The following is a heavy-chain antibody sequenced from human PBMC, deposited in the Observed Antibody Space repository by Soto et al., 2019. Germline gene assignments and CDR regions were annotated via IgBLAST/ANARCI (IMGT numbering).Heavy chain of an antibody. D-gene: IGHD6-6*01. V-gene: IGHV3-66*01. CDR2: IYSGGST. J-gene: IGHJ4*02. Sequence: GGSLRLSCAASGFTVSSNYMSWVRQAPGKGLEWVSVIYSGGSTYYADSVKGRFTISRDNSKNTLYLQMNSLRAEDTAVYYCARADSSSSGNFDYWGQGTLVTVSS. CDR3: ARADSSSSGNFDY. CDR1: GFTVSSNY.